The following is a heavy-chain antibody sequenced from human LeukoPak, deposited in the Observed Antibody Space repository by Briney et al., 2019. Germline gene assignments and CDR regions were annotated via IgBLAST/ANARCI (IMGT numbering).Heavy chain of an antibody. CDR1: GYRFTSYW. CDR3: AIGGDSTTSCYRCFDY. CDR2: IYPDDSDT. Sequence: GESLKISSKGSGYRFTSYWIGWVRQMPGKGLEWMGLIYPDDSDTRYSPSFQGQVTISADKSISTAYLQWSSLKASDTAMYYCAIGGDSTTSCYRCFDYWGQGTLVTVSS. V-gene: IGHV5-51*01. D-gene: IGHD2-2*02. J-gene: IGHJ4*02.